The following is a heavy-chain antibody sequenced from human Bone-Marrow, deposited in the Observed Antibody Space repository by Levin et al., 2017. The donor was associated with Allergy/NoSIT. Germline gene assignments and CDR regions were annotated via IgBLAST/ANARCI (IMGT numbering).Heavy chain of an antibody. J-gene: IGHJ2*01. CDR3: ARYSSGSPYLNWYFDL. CDR1: GFTFSSYA. CDR2: ISGSGSST. V-gene: IGHV3-23*01. D-gene: IGHD6-19*01. Sequence: GGSLRLSCAASGFTFSSYAMSWVRQAPGKGLEWVSAISGSGSSTYYADSVKGRFTISRDNSKNTLYLQMNSLRAEDTAVYYCARYSSGSPYLNWYFDLWGRGTLVTVSS.